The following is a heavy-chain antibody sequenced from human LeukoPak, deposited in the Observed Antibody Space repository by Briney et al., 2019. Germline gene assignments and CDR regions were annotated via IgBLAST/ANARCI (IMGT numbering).Heavy chain of an antibody. CDR2: IRYDGSNK. Sequence: GGSLRLSCAASGFSFSGYIIHWVRQASGKGLEWVAFIRYDGSNKYYADSVKGRFTISRDNSKNTLYLQMNSLRAEDTAVYYCAKDGYYDYVWGSYPAYYFDYWGQGTLVTVSS. CDR1: GFSFSGYI. D-gene: IGHD3-16*02. V-gene: IGHV3-30*02. J-gene: IGHJ4*02. CDR3: AKDGYYDYVWGSYPAYYFDY.